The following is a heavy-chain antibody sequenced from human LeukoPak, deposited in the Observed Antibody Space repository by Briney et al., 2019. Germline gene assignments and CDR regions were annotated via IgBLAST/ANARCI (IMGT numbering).Heavy chain of an antibody. Sequence: GGSLRLSCAASGFTFSTYAMNWVRQAPGKGLEWVSGISGSGHSTYSADSVKGRFTISRDNSRNTLWLQMNGLRAEDTAVYYCAKAANYDFWSGYDRIDYWGQGTLVTVSS. J-gene: IGHJ4*02. CDR2: ISGSGHST. V-gene: IGHV3-23*01. D-gene: IGHD3-3*01. CDR1: GFTFSTYA. CDR3: AKAANYDFWSGYDRIDY.